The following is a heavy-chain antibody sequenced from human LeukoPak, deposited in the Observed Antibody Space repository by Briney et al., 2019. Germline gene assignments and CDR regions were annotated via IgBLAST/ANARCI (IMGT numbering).Heavy chain of an antibody. CDR1: DGSTRTYY. D-gene: IGHD3/OR15-3a*01. Sequence: SETLSLTCSVSDGSTRTYYWSWIRQSPGQGLEWIGNIYYRGDINYNPSLKSRVIISIDTSKNQFSPKVTSLTAADTAVYYCATNKDWAEADWGQGTLVIVSS. J-gene: IGHJ4*02. CDR2: IYYRGDI. V-gene: IGHV4-59*03. CDR3: ATNKDWAEAD.